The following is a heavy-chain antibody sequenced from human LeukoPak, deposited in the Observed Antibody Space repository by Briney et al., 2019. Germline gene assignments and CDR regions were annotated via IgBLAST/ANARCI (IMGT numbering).Heavy chain of an antibody. J-gene: IGHJ4*02. Sequence: GGSLRLSCAASGFTVSSNYMSWVRQAPGKGLEWVSVIYSGGSTYYADSVKGRFTISRDNSKNTLYLQMNSLRAEDTAVYYCARDRRYRYYFDYWGQGTLVTVSS. CDR1: GFTVSSNY. CDR3: ARDRRYRYYFDY. D-gene: IGHD1-14*01. V-gene: IGHV3-66*01. CDR2: IYSGGST.